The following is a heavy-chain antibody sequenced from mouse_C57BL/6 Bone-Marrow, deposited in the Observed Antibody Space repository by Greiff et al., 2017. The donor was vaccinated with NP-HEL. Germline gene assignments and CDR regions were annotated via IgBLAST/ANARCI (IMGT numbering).Heavy chain of an antibody. CDR3: ARKDITTVVADYFDY. Sequence: QVQLQQPGAELVKPGASVKMSCKASGYTFTSYWITWVKQRPGQGLEWIGDIYPGSGSTNYNEKFKSKATLTVDTSSSTASMQLSSLTSEDSAVYYCARKDITTVVADYFDYWGQGTTLTVSS. CDR1: GYTFTSYW. D-gene: IGHD1-1*01. J-gene: IGHJ2*01. V-gene: IGHV1-55*01. CDR2: IYPGSGST.